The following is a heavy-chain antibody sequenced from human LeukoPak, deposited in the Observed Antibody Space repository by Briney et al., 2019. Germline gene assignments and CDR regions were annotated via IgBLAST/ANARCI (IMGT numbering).Heavy chain of an antibody. CDR2: IIPIFGTA. CDR3: ARLAAAGTVRDY. V-gene: IGHV1-69*13. D-gene: IGHD6-13*01. Sequence: ASVKVSCKASGGTFSSYAISRVRQAPGQGLEWMGGIIPIFGTANYAQKFQGRVTITADESTSTAYMELSSLRSEDTAVYYCARLAAAGTVRDYWGQGTLVTVSS. J-gene: IGHJ4*02. CDR1: GGTFSSYA.